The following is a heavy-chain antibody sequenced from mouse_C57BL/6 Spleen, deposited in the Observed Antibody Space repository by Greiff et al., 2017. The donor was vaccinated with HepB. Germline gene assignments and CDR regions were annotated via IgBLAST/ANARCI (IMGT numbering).Heavy chain of an antibody. D-gene: IGHD1-1*01. Sequence: VQLQQSGPELVKPGASVKISCKASGYAFSSSWMNWVKQRPVKGLEWIGRIYPGDGDTNYNGKFKGKATLTADKSSSTAYMQLSSLTSEDSAVYFCAVNYYGSSYDAMDYWGQGTSVTVSS. CDR1: GYAFSSSW. V-gene: IGHV1-82*01. J-gene: IGHJ4*01. CDR2: IYPGDGDT. CDR3: AVNYYGSSYDAMDY.